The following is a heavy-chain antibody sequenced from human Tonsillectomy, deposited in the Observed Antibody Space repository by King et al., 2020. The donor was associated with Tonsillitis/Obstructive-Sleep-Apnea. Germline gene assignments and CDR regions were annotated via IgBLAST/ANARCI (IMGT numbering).Heavy chain of an antibody. V-gene: IGHV3-74*01. CDR3: ARERSIAAAGDY. D-gene: IGHD6-13*01. Sequence: VQLVESGGGLVQPGGSLRLSCAASGFTFSSYWMHWVRQAPGKGLVWVSRINTDGSSTNYADSVKGRFTIARDNAKNTLYLQMNSLRAEDTAVYYCARERSIAAAGDYWGQGTLVTVSS. J-gene: IGHJ4*02. CDR1: GFTFSSYW. CDR2: INTDGSST.